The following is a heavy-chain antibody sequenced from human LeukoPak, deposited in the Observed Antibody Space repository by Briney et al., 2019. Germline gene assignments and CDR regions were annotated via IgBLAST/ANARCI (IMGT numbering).Heavy chain of an antibody. V-gene: IGHV3-48*04. D-gene: IGHD3/OR15-3a*01. J-gene: IGHJ3*01. CDR1: GFTVSSNY. CDR3: VRDLDWGAFDV. Sequence: GGSLRLSCAASGFTVSSNYMNWVRQAPGKGLEWVSYISSSGSTIYYADSVKGRFTISRDNAKNSLYLQMNSLRAEDTALYYCVRDLDWGAFDVWGQGTMVTVSS. CDR2: ISSSGSTI.